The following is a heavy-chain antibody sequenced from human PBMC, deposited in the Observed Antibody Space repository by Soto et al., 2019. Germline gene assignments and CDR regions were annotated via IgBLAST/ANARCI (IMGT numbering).Heavy chain of an antibody. CDR3: AREASDEGYMDV. CDR2: IIPILGIA. Sequence: ASVKVSCKASGGTFSSYTISWVRQAPGQGLEWMGRIIPILGIANYAQKFQGRVTITADKSTSTAYMELSSLRSEDTAVYYCAREASDEGYMDVWGKGTTVTVSS. J-gene: IGHJ6*03. CDR1: GGTFSSYT. V-gene: IGHV1-69*04.